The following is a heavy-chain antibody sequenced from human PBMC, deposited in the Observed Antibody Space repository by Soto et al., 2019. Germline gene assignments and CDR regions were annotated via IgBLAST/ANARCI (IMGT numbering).Heavy chain of an antibody. CDR2: IGSSAGHI. CDR3: ARDRLATNYYFDY. D-gene: IGHD3-16*01. CDR1: GFTFSDYY. Sequence: PGGSLRLSCAASGFTFSDYYMTWIRQAPGQGLEWVSYIGSSAGHIYYADSVRGRFTIPRDNAKNSLFLQMNSLRAEDTAVYYCARDRLATNYYFDYWGQGTLVTVSS. J-gene: IGHJ4*02. V-gene: IGHV3-11*01.